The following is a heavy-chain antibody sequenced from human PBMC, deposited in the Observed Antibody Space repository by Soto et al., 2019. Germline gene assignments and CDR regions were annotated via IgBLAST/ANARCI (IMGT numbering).Heavy chain of an antibody. CDR1: GGSISSSSW. Sequence: SETLSLTCAVSGGSISSSSWWSWVRQPPGKGLEWIGEIYHSGSTNYNPSLKSRVTISVDKSKNQFSLKLSSVTAADTAVYYCAGVGEGYSGYDFLDYWGQGTLVTVSS. V-gene: IGHV4-4*02. CDR2: IYHSGST. D-gene: IGHD5-12*01. CDR3: AGVGEGYSGYDFLDY. J-gene: IGHJ4*02.